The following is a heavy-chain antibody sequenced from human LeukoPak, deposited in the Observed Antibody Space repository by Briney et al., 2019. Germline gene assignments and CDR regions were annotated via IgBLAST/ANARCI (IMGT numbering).Heavy chain of an antibody. CDR2: IYHSGST. V-gene: IGHV4-38-2*02. J-gene: IGHJ4*02. Sequence: SETLSLTCTVSGYSISSGYYWGWIRQPPGKGLEWIGSIYHSGSTYFNPSLKSRVTISVDTSKNQFSLKLSSVTAADTAVYYCATKNSRRYGYYFDYWGQGTLVTVSS. CDR3: ATKNSRRYGYYFDY. D-gene: IGHD3-9*01. CDR1: GYSISSGYY.